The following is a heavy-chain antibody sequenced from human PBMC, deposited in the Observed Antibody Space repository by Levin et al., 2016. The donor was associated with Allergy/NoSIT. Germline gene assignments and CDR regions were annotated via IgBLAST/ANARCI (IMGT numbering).Heavy chain of an antibody. V-gene: IGHV1-2*02. CDR2: INPNSGGT. D-gene: IGHD2-15*01. J-gene: IGHJ5*02. CDR1: GYTFTGYY. Sequence: ASVKVSCKASGYTFTGYYMHWVRQAPGQGLEWMGWINPNSGGTNYAQKFQGRVTMTRDTSISTAYMELSRLRSDDTAVYYCARGRGTLAATVGSGFDPWGQGTLVTVSS. CDR3: ARGRGTLAATVGSGFDP.